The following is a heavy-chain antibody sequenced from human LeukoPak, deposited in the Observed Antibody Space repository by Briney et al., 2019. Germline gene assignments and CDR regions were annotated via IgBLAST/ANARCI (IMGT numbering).Heavy chain of an antibody. CDR2: ISGSGGST. CDR3: AKDSGYYDFWSGTPRHNWFDP. D-gene: IGHD3-3*01. V-gene: IGHV3-23*01. CDR1: GFTFSSYA. J-gene: IGHJ5*02. Sequence: GGSLRLSCAASGFTFSSYAMSWVRQAPGKGLEWVSAISGSGGSTYYADSVKGRFTISRDNSKNTLYLQMNSLGAEDTAVYYCAKDSGYYDFWSGTPRHNWFDPWGQGTLVTVSS.